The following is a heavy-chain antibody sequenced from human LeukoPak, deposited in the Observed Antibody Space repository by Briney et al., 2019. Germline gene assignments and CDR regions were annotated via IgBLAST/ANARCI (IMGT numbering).Heavy chain of an antibody. CDR1: GYTFTGYY. V-gene: IGHV1-2*02. J-gene: IGHJ4*02. CDR3: AGVTTDQWGSLYFDY. CDR2: INPNSGGT. D-gene: IGHD7-27*01. Sequence: ASVKVSCKASGYTFTGYYMHWLRQAPGQGLEWMGWINPNSGGTNYAQKFQGRVTMTRDTSISTDYMELSRLRSDDTAVYYCAGVTTDQWGSLYFDYWGQRTLVTVSS.